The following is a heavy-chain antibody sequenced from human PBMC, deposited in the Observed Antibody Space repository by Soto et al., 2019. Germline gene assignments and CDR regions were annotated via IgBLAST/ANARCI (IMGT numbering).Heavy chain of an antibody. Sequence: QVQLVQSGAEVKKPGASVKVSCKASGYTFTNYGISWGRQAPGQGLEWMGWISAYNDDTKYAQKFPDRVTMTTDTSTSTDYLDLRSLRSDDTAVYFCARDTPDYNFWAGASGFYYFDLWGQGTLVTVSS. CDR2: ISAYNDDT. D-gene: IGHD3-3*01. J-gene: IGHJ4*02. CDR1: GYTFTNYG. V-gene: IGHV1-18*01. CDR3: ARDTPDYNFWAGASGFYYFDL.